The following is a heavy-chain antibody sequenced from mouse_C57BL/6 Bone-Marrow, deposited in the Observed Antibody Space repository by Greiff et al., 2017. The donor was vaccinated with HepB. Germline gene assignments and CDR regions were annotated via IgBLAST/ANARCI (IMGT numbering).Heavy chain of an antibody. D-gene: IGHD1-1*01. CDR3: ARSYGSRFAY. Sequence: VQLQQPGAELVRPGTSVKLSCKASGYTFTSYWMHWVKQRPGQGLEWIGVIDPSDSYTNYNQKFKGKATLTVDTSSSTAYMQLSSLTSEDSAVYYCARSYGSRFAYWGQGTLVTVSA. V-gene: IGHV1-59*01. CDR2: IDPSDSYT. CDR1: GYTFTSYW. J-gene: IGHJ3*01.